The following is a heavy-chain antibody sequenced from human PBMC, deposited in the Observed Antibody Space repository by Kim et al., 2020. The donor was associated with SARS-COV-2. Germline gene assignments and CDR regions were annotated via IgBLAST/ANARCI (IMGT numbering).Heavy chain of an antibody. V-gene: IGHV3-30*07. CDR3: ARMGLRGYSYGYMDY. Sequence: DSVKGRFTISRDNSKNTLYLQMNSLRAEDTAVYYCARMGLRGYSYGYMDYWGQGTLVTVSS. J-gene: IGHJ4*02. D-gene: IGHD5-18*01.